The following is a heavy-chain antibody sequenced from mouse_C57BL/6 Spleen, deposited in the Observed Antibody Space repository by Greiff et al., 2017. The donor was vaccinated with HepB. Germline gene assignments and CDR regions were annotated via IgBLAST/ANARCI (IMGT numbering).Heavy chain of an antibody. V-gene: IGHV1-52*01. D-gene: IGHD2-5*01. CDR1: GYTFTSYW. Sequence: QVQLQQPGAELVRPGSSVKLSCKASGYTFTSYWMHWVKQRPIQGLEWIGNIDPSDSETHYNQKFKDKATLTVDKSSSTAYMQLSSLTSEVSAVYYCARLWSNWYYFDYWGQGTTLTVSS. CDR2: IDPSDSET. CDR3: ARLWSNWYYFDY. J-gene: IGHJ2*01.